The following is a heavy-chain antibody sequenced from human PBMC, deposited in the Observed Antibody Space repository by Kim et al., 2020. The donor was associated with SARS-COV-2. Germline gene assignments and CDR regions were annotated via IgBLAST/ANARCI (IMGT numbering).Heavy chain of an antibody. D-gene: IGHD2-15*01. CDR3: ARRGYCSGGSCYRGKYFDY. CDR2: INHSGST. J-gene: IGHJ4*02. Sequence: SETLSLTCAVYGGSFSGYYWNWIRQPPGKGLEWIGEINHSGSTNYNPSLKSRVTISVDTSKNQFSLKLNSVTAADTAVYYCARRGYCSGGSCYRGKYFDYWGQGTLVTVSS. CDR1: GGSFSGYY. V-gene: IGHV4-34*01.